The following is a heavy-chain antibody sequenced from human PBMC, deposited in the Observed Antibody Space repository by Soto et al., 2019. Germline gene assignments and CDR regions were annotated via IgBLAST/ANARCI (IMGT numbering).Heavy chain of an antibody. CDR1: GFTFDDYA. CDR3: ATTPLYCSGGSGQDY. V-gene: IGHV3-9*01. CDR2: ISWNSGSI. D-gene: IGHD2-15*01. J-gene: IGHJ4*02. Sequence: EVQLVESGGGLVQPGRSLRLSCAASGFTFDDYAMHWVRQAPGKGLEWVSGISWNSGSIGYADSVKGRFTISRDNAKNSLYLQMNSLRAEDTALYYCATTPLYCSGGSGQDYWGQGTLVTVSS.